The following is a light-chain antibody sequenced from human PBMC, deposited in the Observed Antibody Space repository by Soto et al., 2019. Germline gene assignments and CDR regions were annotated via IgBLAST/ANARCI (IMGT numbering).Light chain of an antibody. J-gene: IGKJ1*01. CDR3: QQYGSSPQT. V-gene: IGKV3-20*01. CDR1: QSVSSSY. CDR2: GAS. Sequence: EIVLTQSPDTLSLSPGERATLSCRASQSVSSSYLAWYQQKPGQAPRLLIFGASSRATDIPDRFSGSGSGTDFTLTVSSLEPEDFAVYYCQQYGSSPQTFGQGTKVEIK.